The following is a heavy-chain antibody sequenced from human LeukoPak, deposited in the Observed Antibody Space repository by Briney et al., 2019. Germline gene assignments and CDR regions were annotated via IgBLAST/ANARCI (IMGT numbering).Heavy chain of an antibody. Sequence: ASVKVSCKASGYTFTSYAMNGVRQAPGQGLEWMGWINTDTGNTAYAQGFTGRFVFALDTSFSTAYLQISSLKAEDTAVYYCSGDTSVPPDCFHPWAQGTLVTVST. J-gene: IGHJ5*02. CDR2: INTDTGNT. CDR3: SGDTSVPPDCFHP. V-gene: IGHV7-4-1*02. D-gene: IGHD4-17*01. CDR1: GYTFTSYA.